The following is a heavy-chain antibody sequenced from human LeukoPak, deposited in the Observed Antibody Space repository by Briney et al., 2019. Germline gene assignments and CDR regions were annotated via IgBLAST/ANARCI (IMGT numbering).Heavy chain of an antibody. CDR3: AKDKWLRSRYYYYGMDV. J-gene: IGHJ6*02. V-gene: IGHV3-9*01. Sequence: PGRSLRLSCAASGFTFDDYAMHWVRQAPGKGLEWVSGISWNSGSIGYADSVKGRFTISRDNAKNSLYLQMNSLSAEDTALYYCAKDKWLRSRYYYYGMDVWGQGTTVTVSS. CDR1: GFTFDDYA. CDR2: ISWNSGSI. D-gene: IGHD5-12*01.